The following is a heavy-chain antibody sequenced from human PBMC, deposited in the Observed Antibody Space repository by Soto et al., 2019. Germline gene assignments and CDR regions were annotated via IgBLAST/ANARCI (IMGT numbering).Heavy chain of an antibody. CDR1: GFTFSSYS. CDR2: ISSSSSYI. CDR3: AREGNIVVDV. J-gene: IGHJ6*02. Sequence: GGSLRLSCAASGFTFSSYSMNWVRQAPGKGLEWVSSISSSSSYIYYADSVKGRFTISRDNAKNSLYLQMNSLGAEDTAVYYCAREGNIVVDVWGQGTTVTVSS. D-gene: IGHD2-15*01. V-gene: IGHV3-21*01.